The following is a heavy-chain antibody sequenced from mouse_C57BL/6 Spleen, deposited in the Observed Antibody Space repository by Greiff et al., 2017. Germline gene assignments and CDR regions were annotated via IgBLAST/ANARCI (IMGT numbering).Heavy chain of an antibody. D-gene: IGHD1-1*01. CDR1: GFTFSSYG. J-gene: IGHJ2*01. V-gene: IGHV5-6*01. Sequence: EVKLVESGGDLVKPGGSLKLSCAASGFTFSSYGMSWVRQTPDKRLEWVATISSGGSYTYYPDSVKGRFTISRDNAKTTQYLQMGSLKSEDTAMYYGARQGYYGSSYVYYFDYWGQGTTLTVSS. CDR2: ISSGGSYT. CDR3: ARQGYYGSSYVYYFDY.